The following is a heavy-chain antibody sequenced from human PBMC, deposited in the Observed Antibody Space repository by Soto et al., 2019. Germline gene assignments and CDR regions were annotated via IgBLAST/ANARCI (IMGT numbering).Heavy chain of an antibody. D-gene: IGHD6-6*01. V-gene: IGHV1-69*02. CDR2: IIPILGIA. J-gene: IGHJ2*01. Sequence: QVQLVQSGAEVKKPGSSVKVSCKASGGTFSSYTISWVRQDPGQGLEWMGRIIPILGIANYAQKFQGRVTITADKSTSTAYMELSSLRSEDTAVYYCARGNNLYSQHLVWYFYLWGRGTLVTVSS. CDR3: ARGNNLYSQHLVWYFYL. CDR1: GGTFSSYT.